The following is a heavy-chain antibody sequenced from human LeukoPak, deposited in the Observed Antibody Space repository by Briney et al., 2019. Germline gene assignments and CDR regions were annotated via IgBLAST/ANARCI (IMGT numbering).Heavy chain of an antibody. Sequence: SVKVSCKASGGTFSNYAISWVRQAPGQGLEWMGGIIPIFDTTTYAQKFQGRVTITADESTSTAYMDLSSLRFEDTAVYYCARGMNRGVIITSEIYFDYWGQGTLVTVSS. CDR3: ARGMNRGVIITSEIYFDY. V-gene: IGHV1-69*13. CDR1: GGTFSNYA. CDR2: IIPIFDTT. D-gene: IGHD3-10*01. J-gene: IGHJ4*02.